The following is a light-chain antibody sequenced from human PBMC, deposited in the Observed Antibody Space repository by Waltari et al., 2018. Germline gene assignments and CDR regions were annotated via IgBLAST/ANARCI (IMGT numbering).Light chain of an antibody. J-gene: IGLJ3*02. CDR2: ANT. CDR1: SSNIGTGPD. CDR3: QSYDSSLSGRV. V-gene: IGLV1-40*01. Sequence: QSVLTQPPSVSGAPGQRVLISCTGSSSNIGTGPDLHWYQQLPGTAPKLLISANTNRPSGVPDRFSASKSGTSASLAITGLQAEDEADYYCQSYDSSLSGRVFGGGTKLTVL.